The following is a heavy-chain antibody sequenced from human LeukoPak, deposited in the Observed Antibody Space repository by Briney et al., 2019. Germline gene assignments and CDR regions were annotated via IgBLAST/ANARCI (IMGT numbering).Heavy chain of an antibody. CDR1: GCTFSSYA. CDR3: AKDVGHNWFDP. D-gene: IGHD1-26*01. Sequence: GGSLRLSCAASGCTFSSYAMSWVRQAPGKGLEWVSVISGSGGSTYYADSVKGRLTISRDNSKNTLYLQMNSLRAEDTAVYYCAKDVGHNWFDPWGQGTLVTVSS. CDR2: ISGSGGST. J-gene: IGHJ5*02. V-gene: IGHV3-23*01.